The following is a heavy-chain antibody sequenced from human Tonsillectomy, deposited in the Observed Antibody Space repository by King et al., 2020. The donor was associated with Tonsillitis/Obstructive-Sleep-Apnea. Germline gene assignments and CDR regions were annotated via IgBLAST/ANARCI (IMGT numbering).Heavy chain of an antibody. V-gene: IGHV1-2*02. J-gene: IGHJ5*02. CDR1: GYTFSDYY. CDR2: INPNSGGT. Sequence: QLVQSGAEVKKPGASVRVSCTASGYTFSDYYMHWVRQAPGQGLEWMGWINPNSGGTNYAQKFQGRVTMTRDTSISTAYMELSRLRSDDTAVYYCARELGDIVVVPAAPPLVNWFDHWGQGTLVTVSS. D-gene: IGHD2-2*01. CDR3: ARELGDIVVVPAAPPLVNWFDH.